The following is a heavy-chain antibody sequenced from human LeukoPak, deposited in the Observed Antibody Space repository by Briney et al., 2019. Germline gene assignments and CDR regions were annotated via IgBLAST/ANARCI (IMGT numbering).Heavy chain of an antibody. CDR2: IKQDGSEK. CDR1: GFPFSSYW. V-gene: IGHV3-7*03. J-gene: IGHJ4*02. Sequence: GGSLRLSCVASGFPFSSYWMTWVRQAPGKGLEWVANIKQDGSEKYYVDSVKGRFTISRDNAKNSLYLQMNSLRVEDTAVYYCASSHFENWGQGTLVTVSS. CDR3: ASSHFEN.